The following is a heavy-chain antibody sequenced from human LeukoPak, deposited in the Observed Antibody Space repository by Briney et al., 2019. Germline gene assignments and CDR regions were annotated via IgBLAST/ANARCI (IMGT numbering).Heavy chain of an antibody. CDR3: AREHILTGYYDAFDI. J-gene: IGHJ3*02. Sequence: SETLSLTCAVSGDSISSSHWWSWVRQSPGKGLEWIGEIYHSGNTNYNPSLKSRVTISVDTSKNQFSLKLSSVTAADTAVYYCAREHILTGYYDAFDIWGQGTMVTVSS. CDR1: GDSISSSHW. CDR2: IYHSGNT. D-gene: IGHD3-9*01. V-gene: IGHV4-4*02.